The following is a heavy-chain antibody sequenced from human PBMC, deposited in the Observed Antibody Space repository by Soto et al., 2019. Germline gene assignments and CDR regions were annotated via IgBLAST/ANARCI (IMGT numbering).Heavy chain of an antibody. CDR2: INYSGNT. J-gene: IGHJ4*02. V-gene: IGHV4-59*01. D-gene: IGHD3-10*01. CDR3: ARVGDGLEAPGRIQYFAR. Sequence: IRKPPGKGPEWLGYINYSGNTNYNPSLKNRATMSIDTSKKEFSLKLRSVTATDTAVYYCARVGDGLEAPGRIQYFARWAQGTLVTVSS.